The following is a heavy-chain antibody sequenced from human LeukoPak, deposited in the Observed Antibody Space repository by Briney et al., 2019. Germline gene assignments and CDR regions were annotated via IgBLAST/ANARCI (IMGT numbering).Heavy chain of an antibody. CDR1: GGSISSTNW. J-gene: IGHJ4*02. Sequence: SETLSLTCAVSGGSISSTNWWSWIRQPPGKGLEWIGEINHSGSTKYNPSLKSRVTISVDTSKNQFSLKLSSVTAADTAVYYCARGRDGYNPSDYWGQGTLVTVSS. CDR2: INHSGST. CDR3: ARGRDGYNPSDY. D-gene: IGHD5-24*01. V-gene: IGHV4-4*02.